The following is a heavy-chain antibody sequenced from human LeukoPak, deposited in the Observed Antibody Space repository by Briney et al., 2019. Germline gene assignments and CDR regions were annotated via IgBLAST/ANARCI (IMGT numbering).Heavy chain of an antibody. CDR3: ARGAAGWLSHYYMDV. CDR2: IYHSGST. D-gene: IGHD3-22*01. V-gene: IGHV4-4*02. Sequence: SGTLSLTCAVSGGSISSSNWWSWVRQPPGKGLEWIGEIYHSGSTNYIPSLKSRVTISVDKSKNQFSLKLSSVTAAGTAVYYCARGAAGWLSHYYMDVWGKGTTVTVSS. J-gene: IGHJ6*03. CDR1: GGSISSSNW.